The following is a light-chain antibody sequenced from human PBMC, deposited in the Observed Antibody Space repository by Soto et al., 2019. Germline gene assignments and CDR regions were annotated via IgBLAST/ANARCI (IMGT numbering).Light chain of an antibody. Sequence: DIQMTQSPSTLSASVGDRVTITCRASQSISGWLAWFQQKPGKAPRLLIFTASSLDSGVPSRFSGSGSGTEFTLTISSLQPDDFATYYCQQYNGFPWTFGQGTKVDIK. CDR1: QSISGW. J-gene: IGKJ1*01. V-gene: IGKV1-5*03. CDR2: TAS. CDR3: QQYNGFPWT.